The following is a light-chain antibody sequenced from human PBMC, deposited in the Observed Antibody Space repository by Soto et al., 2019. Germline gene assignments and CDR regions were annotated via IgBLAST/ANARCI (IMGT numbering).Light chain of an antibody. V-gene: IGLV2-8*01. CDR2: EVS. CDR3: SSYAGSNSV. J-gene: IGLJ2*01. Sequence: QSALTQPPSASGSPGQSVTISCTGTSSDVGGYNYVSWYQQHPGKAPKLMIYEVSKRPSGVPDRFSGSKSGNTASLSVSGLQGEDEADYCCSSYAGSNSVFGGGTKLTVL. CDR1: SSDVGGYNY.